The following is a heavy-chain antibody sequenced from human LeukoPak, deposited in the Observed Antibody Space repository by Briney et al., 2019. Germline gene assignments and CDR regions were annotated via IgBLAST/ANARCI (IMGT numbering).Heavy chain of an antibody. CDR1: GGSISSGGYY. J-gene: IGHJ4*02. D-gene: IGHD5-18*01. V-gene: IGHV4-31*03. CDR3: ARDWKETAMVPLGY. Sequence: PSETLSLTCTVSGGSISSGGYYWSWIRQHPGKGLEWIGYIYYSGSTYYNPSLKSRVTISVDTSKNQFSLKLSSVTAADTAVYYCARDWKETAMVPLGYWGQGTLVTVSS. CDR2: IYYSGST.